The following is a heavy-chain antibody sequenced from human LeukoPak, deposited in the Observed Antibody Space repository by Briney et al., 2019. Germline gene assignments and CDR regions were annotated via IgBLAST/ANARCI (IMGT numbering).Heavy chain of an antibody. CDR2: INPNSGGT. Sequence: ASVKVSCKASGYTFTGYYMHWVRQAPGQGLEWMGWINPNSGGTNYAQKFQGRVTVTRDTSISTAYMELSRLRSDDTAVYYCARGLFEYSSSCFDYWGQGTLVTVSS. D-gene: IGHD6-6*01. CDR3: ARGLFEYSSSCFDY. J-gene: IGHJ4*02. CDR1: GYTFTGYY. V-gene: IGHV1-2*02.